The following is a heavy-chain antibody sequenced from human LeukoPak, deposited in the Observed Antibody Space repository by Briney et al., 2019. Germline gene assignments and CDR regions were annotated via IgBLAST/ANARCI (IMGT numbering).Heavy chain of an antibody. V-gene: IGHV1-18*01. CDR3: AREAETTLNWFDP. CDR2: ISGYNGYT. CDR1: GYTFTSYG. Sequence: GASVKVSCKASGYTFTSYGISWVRQAPGQGLEWMGWISGYNGYTHYAHNLQGRVTMTTDTSTSTAYMELRSLRSDDTAVYYCAREAETTLNWFDPWGQGTLVTVSS. J-gene: IGHJ5*02. D-gene: IGHD1-1*01.